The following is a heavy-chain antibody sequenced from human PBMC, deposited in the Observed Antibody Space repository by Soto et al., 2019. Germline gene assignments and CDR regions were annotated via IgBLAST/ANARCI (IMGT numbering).Heavy chain of an antibody. Sequence: QVQLQESGPGLVKPSQTLSLTCTVSGGSISSGGYYWSWIRQHPGKGLEWIGYIYYSGSTYYHPSLKSRVTISVDTSKNQFSLKLSSVTAADTAVYYCARGPHIAARNSLNWFDPWGQGTLVTVSS. V-gene: IGHV4-31*03. CDR3: ARGPHIAARNSLNWFDP. D-gene: IGHD6-6*01. CDR2: IYYSGST. J-gene: IGHJ5*02. CDR1: GGSISSGGYY.